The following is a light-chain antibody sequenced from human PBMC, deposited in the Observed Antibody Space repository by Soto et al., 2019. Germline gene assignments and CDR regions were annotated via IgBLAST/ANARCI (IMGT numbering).Light chain of an antibody. CDR2: DVS. CDR3: SSYTSSSTPWV. Sequence: QSVLTQPASVSGSPGQSITISCTGTSSDVGGYNYVSWYQQHPGKAPKLMIYDVSNRPSGVSNRFSGSKSGNTASLTISGLPAEDEADYYCSSYTSSSTPWVIGGGTKLTVL. V-gene: IGLV2-14*01. CDR1: SSDVGGYNY. J-gene: IGLJ3*02.